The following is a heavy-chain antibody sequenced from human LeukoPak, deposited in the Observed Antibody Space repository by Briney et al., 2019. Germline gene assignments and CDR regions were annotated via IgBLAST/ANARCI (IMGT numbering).Heavy chain of an antibody. D-gene: IGHD2-15*01. CDR2: VYYSGNT. Sequence: SETLSLTCTVSGGSISSYYWSWIRQPPGKGLERIGYVYYSGNTNYNPSLKSRVTISVDTSKNQFSLKLSSVTAADTAVYYCARDSCSGGTCSNAFDIWGQGTMVTVSS. CDR3: ARDSCSGGTCSNAFDI. CDR1: GGSISSYY. V-gene: IGHV4-59*01. J-gene: IGHJ3*02.